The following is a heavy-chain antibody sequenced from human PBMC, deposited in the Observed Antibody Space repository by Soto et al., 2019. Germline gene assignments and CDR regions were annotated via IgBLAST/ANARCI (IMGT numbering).Heavy chain of an antibody. J-gene: IGHJ4*02. CDR1: GYRFSSYA. V-gene: IGHV5-51*01. CDR2: IYPGDSDT. CDR3: ANALKYSYGYF. D-gene: IGHD5-18*01. Sequence: PGESLKISCRGSGYRFSSYAITWVRLMPGKGLECMGIIYPGDSDTRYSPSFQGQVTISADKSISTAYPQWNSLKASDTAMYYCANALKYSYGYFWGQGTLVTVSS.